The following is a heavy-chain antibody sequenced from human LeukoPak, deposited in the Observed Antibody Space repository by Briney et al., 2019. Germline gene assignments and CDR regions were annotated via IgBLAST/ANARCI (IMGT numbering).Heavy chain of an antibody. V-gene: IGHV4-39*07. CDR1: GGPISSSSYY. J-gene: IGHJ6*03. CDR3: ARFYGEPWDYYYYYYMDV. D-gene: IGHD4-17*01. CDR2: IYYSGST. Sequence: PSETLSLTCTVSGGPISSSSYYWGWIRQPPGKGLEWIGSIYYSGSTYYNPSLKSRVTISVDTSKNQFSLKLSSVTAADTAVYYCARFYGEPWDYYYYYYMDVWGKGTTVTVSS.